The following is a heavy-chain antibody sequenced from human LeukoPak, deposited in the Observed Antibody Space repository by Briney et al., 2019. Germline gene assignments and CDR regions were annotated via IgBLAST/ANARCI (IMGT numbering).Heavy chain of an antibody. V-gene: IGHV1-2*02. Sequence: ASVKVSCKASGYTFTGYYMHWVRQAPGQGLEWMGWINPNSGGTSYAQKFQGRVTMTRDTSISTAYMELSRLRSDDTAVYYCARTWYCSSTSCPDAFDIWGQGTMVTVSS. J-gene: IGHJ3*02. D-gene: IGHD2-2*01. CDR2: INPNSGGT. CDR3: ARTWYCSSTSCPDAFDI. CDR1: GYTFTGYY.